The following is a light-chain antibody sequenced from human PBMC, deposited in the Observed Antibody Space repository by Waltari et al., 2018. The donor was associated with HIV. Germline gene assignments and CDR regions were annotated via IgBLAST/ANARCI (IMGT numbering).Light chain of an antibody. Sequence: QTVVTQEPSLTVSPGGTVTLTCASSTGAVTSGYYPTWFQQKPGQAPRALIYNTGSKLPGTPARFSGSILGGKAALTLAGVQPEDEAEYYCLLYYGGGRPYVFGTGTKVTVL. CDR2: NTG. CDR1: TGAVTSGYY. J-gene: IGLJ1*01. V-gene: IGLV7-43*01. CDR3: LLYYGGGRPYV.